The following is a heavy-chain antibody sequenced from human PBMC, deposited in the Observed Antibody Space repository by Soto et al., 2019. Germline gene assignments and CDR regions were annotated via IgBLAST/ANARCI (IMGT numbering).Heavy chain of an antibody. D-gene: IGHD3-3*01. CDR1: GFTFSSYS. V-gene: IGHV3-48*02. Sequence: GGSLRLSCAASGFTFSSYSMNWVRQAPGKGLEWVSYISSSSSTIYYADSVKGRFTISRDNAKNSLYLQMNSLRDEDTAVYYCARDVGRITIFGVVIIPGDYYYGMDVWGQGTTVTVSS. CDR3: ARDVGRITIFGVVIIPGDYYYGMDV. J-gene: IGHJ6*02. CDR2: ISSSSSTI.